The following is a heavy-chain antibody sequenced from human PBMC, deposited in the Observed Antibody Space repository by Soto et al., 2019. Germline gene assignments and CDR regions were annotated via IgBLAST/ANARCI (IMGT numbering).Heavy chain of an antibody. J-gene: IGHJ4*02. CDR2: IYYSGST. D-gene: IGHD5-18*01. CDR3: ARCHQRGYSYGYSDY. V-gene: IGHV4-39*01. CDR1: GGSISSSTYY. Sequence: QLQESGPGLMKPSETLSLTCTVSGGSISSSTYYWGWIRQPPGKGLEWIGSIYYSGSTYYNPSLKSRVTISVDTSKNQFSLKLSSVTAADTAVYYCARCHQRGYSYGYSDYWGQGTLVTVSS.